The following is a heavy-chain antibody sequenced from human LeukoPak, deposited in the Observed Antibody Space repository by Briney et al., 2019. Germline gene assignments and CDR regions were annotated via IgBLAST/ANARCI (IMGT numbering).Heavy chain of an antibody. CDR1: GGSFSGYY. CDR3: ARGVRSAAGYYYMDV. J-gene: IGHJ6*03. Sequence: SETLSLTCAVYGGSFSGYYWSWIRQPPGKGLEWIGEINHSGSANYNPSLKSRVTISVDTSKNQFSLKLSSVTAADTAVYYCARGVRSAAGYYYMDVWGKGTTVTVS. V-gene: IGHV4-34*01. CDR2: INHSGSA. D-gene: IGHD4-17*01.